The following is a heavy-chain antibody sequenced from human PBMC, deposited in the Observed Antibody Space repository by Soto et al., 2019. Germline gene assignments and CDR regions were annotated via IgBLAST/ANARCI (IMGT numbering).Heavy chain of an antibody. J-gene: IGHJ4*02. D-gene: IGHD6-13*01. CDR2: MYYSGST. Sequence: QVQLRESGPGLVKPSQTLSLTCTVSGGSINSGGYYWNWIRQHPGKGLEWIGYMYYSGSTYYNPFLRSRVIISADTSENQFSLKLSSVTAADTAVYFCARGYRQSRYSSNWVFDYWGQGTLVNVSS. V-gene: IGHV4-31*03. CDR3: ARGYRQSRYSSNWVFDY. CDR1: GGSINSGGYY.